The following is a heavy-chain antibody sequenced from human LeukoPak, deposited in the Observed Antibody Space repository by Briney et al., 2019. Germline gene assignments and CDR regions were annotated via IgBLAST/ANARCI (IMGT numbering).Heavy chain of an antibody. V-gene: IGHV4-59*01. CDR1: GGSISSYY. CDR2: IYYSGST. Sequence: PSETLSLTCTVSGGSISSYYWSRIRQPPGKGLEWIGYIYYSGSTNYNPSLKSRVTISVDTSKNQFSLKLSSVTAADTAVYYCARVEGSSGWYLLGYWGQGNLVTVSS. J-gene: IGHJ4*02. D-gene: IGHD6-19*01. CDR3: ARVEGSSGWYLLGY.